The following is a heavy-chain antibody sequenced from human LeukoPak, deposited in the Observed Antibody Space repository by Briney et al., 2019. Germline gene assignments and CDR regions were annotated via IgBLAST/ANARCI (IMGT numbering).Heavy chain of an antibody. J-gene: IGHJ4*02. CDR2: INPNSGGT. Sequence: ASVKVSCKASGYTFTGYYMHWVRRAPGQGLEWMGWINPNSGGTNYAQKFQGRVTMTRDTSISTAYMELSRLRSDDTAVYYCARDISVGSNTYGSGSYWSDYWGQGTLVTVSS. CDR3: ARDISVGSNTYGSGSYWSDY. D-gene: IGHD3-10*01. CDR1: GYTFTGYY. V-gene: IGHV1-2*02.